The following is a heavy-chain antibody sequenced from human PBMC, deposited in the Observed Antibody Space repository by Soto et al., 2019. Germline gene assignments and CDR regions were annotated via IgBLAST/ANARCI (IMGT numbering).Heavy chain of an antibody. Sequence: ASVKVSCKASGYTFTSHGISWVRQAPGQGPEWMGWISAYNGNTKYAQKFQGRVTMTKDTSTSTAYMELRSLRSDDTAVHFCARRYCSSTSCYMFDQWGQGTLVTVSS. CDR2: ISAYNGNT. J-gene: IGHJ4*02. D-gene: IGHD2-2*02. V-gene: IGHV1-18*04. CDR3: ARRYCSSTSCYMFDQ. CDR1: GYTFTSHG.